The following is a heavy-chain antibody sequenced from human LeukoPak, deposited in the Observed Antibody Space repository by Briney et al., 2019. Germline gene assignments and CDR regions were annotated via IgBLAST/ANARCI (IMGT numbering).Heavy chain of an antibody. V-gene: IGHV1-2*02. CDR1: GYTFTGYY. J-gene: IGHJ4*02. Sequence: ASVKVSCKASGYTFTGYYMHWVRQAPGQGLERMGWINPNSGGTNYAQKFQGRVTMTRDTSISTAYMELSRLRSDDTAVYYCARVGATTRSVDYWGQGTLVTVSS. CDR3: ARVGATTRSVDY. D-gene: IGHD1-26*01. CDR2: INPNSGGT.